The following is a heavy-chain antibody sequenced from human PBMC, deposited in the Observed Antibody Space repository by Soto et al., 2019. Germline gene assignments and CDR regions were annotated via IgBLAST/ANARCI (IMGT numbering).Heavy chain of an antibody. J-gene: IGHJ4*02. CDR2: INAGNGNT. CDR1: GYTFTSYA. CDR3: ARVLAARLDY. Sequence: QVQLVQSGAEVQKPGASVKVACKASGYTFTSYAMHWVRQAPGQRLEWMGWINAGNGNTKYSQKFQGSVTITRDTSASTAYMELSSLRSEDTAVDYCARVLAARLDYWGQGTLVTVSS. V-gene: IGHV1-3*01. D-gene: IGHD6-6*01.